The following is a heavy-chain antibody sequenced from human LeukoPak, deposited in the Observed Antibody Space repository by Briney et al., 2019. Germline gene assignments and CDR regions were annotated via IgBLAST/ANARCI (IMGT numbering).Heavy chain of an antibody. Sequence: GSLRLSCAASGFTFSSYAMHWVRQAPGKGLEWVAVISYDGSNKYYADSVKGRFTISRDNSKNTLYLQMNSLRAEDTAVYYCAKQGDYDYVWGSYRPHHFDYWGQGTLVTVSS. D-gene: IGHD3-16*02. CDR1: GFTFSSYA. CDR2: ISYDGSNK. J-gene: IGHJ4*02. CDR3: AKQGDYDYVWGSYRPHHFDY. V-gene: IGHV3-30-3*02.